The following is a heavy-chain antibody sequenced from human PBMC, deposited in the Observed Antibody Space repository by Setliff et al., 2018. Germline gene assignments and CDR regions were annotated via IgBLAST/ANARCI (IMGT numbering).Heavy chain of an antibody. Sequence: ASVKVSCKTSGYAFTDNYIHWVRQAPGQGLEWMGWINPKTGGTNLAQKFQGWVSMTRDTSITTAYMELSRLTSDDMAVYFCARSDHLVVDGFDVWGQGTMVPSPQ. D-gene: IGHD3-16*01. J-gene: IGHJ3*01. CDR3: ARSDHLVVDGFDV. CDR1: GYAFTDNY. CDR2: INPKTGGT. V-gene: IGHV1-2*04.